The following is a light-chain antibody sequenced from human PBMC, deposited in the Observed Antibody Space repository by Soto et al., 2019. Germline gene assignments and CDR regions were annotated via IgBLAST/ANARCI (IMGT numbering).Light chain of an antibody. J-gene: IGLJ7*01. CDR3: AAWDDSLGGLV. V-gene: IGLV1-47*01. CDR2: RNN. Sequence: QSVLTQPPSASGTPGQRVTISCSGGSSNIGSNYVSWYQQLPGTAPKVLIYRNNQRPSGVPDRFSGSKSGPSGSLAISGLRSEDEAYYYCAAWDDSLGGLVFGGGTQLTVL. CDR1: SSNIGSNY.